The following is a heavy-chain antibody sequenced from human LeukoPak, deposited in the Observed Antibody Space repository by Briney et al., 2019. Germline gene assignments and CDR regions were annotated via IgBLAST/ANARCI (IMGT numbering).Heavy chain of an antibody. CDR2: IRSKAYGGTT. CDR1: GFTFGDYA. J-gene: IGHJ3*02. V-gene: IGHV3-49*04. CDR3: TRVCSSSCGHAFDI. D-gene: IGHD2-2*01. Sequence: PGRSLRLSCTASGFTFGDYAMSWVRQAPGKGLEWVGFIRSKAYGGTTEYAASVKGRFTISRDDSKSIAYLQMNSLKTEDTAVYYCTRVCSSSCGHAFDIWGQGTMVTVSS.